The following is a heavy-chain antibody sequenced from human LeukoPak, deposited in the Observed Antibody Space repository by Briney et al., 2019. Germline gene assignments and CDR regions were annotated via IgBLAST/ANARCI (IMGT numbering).Heavy chain of an antibody. V-gene: IGHV3-33*01. D-gene: IGHD2-15*01. CDR2: IWYDGSNK. J-gene: IGHJ4*02. Sequence: GGSLRLSCAASGFTFSSYGMHWVRQAPGKGLEWVAVIWYDGSNKYYADSVKGRFTISRDNSKNTLYLQMNSLRAEDTAVYYCARVGCSGGSCYSGLWGQGTLVTVSS. CDR3: ARVGCSGGSCYSGL. CDR1: GFTFSSYG.